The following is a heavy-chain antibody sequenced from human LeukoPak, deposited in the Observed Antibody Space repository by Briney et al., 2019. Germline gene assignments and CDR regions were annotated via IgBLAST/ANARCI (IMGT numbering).Heavy chain of an antibody. D-gene: IGHD2-2*01. CDR3: ARSYCSSTSCSLTDY. CDR2: ISAYNGNT. Sequence: ASVKVSCKASGYTFTSYGISWVRQAPGQGLEWMGWISAYNGNTNYAQKLQGRVTMTTDTSTSTAYVELRSLRSDDTAVYYCARSYCSSTSCSLTDYWGQGTLVTVSS. V-gene: IGHV1-18*01. J-gene: IGHJ4*02. CDR1: GYTFTSYG.